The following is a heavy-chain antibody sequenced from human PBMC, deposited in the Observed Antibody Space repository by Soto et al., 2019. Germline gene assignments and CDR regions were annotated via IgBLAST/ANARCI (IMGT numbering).Heavy chain of an antibody. CDR2: IYWDDDK. Sequence: QITLKESGPTLVKPTQTLTLTCTFSGFSLSSSGVGVGWVRQPPGKALEWLALIYWDDDKRYSPSLKSRVTITQDTDNNQVVLTITTMAPVDPATYYCSDRVQTIPMIESCGQGILVTVSS. V-gene: IGHV2-5*02. CDR3: SDRVQTIPMIES. D-gene: IGHD3-22*01. J-gene: IGHJ5*02. CDR1: GFSLSSSGVG.